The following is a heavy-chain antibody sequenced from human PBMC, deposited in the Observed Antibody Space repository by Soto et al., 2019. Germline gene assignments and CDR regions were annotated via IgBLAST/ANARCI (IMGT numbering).Heavy chain of an antibody. Sequence: SETLSLTCTVSGGSISSYYWSWIRQPPGKGLEWIGYIYYSGSTNYNPSLKSRVTISVDTSKNQFSLKLSSVTAADTAVYYCARDRYYYDSSGYYYNWFDPWGQGTLV. V-gene: IGHV4-59*01. CDR1: GGSISSYY. CDR3: ARDRYYYDSSGYYYNWFDP. J-gene: IGHJ5*02. D-gene: IGHD3-22*01. CDR2: IYYSGST.